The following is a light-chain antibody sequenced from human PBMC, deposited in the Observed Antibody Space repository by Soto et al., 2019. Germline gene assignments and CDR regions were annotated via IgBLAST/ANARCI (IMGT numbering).Light chain of an antibody. V-gene: IGKV4-1*01. CDR3: QHYINDLPA. J-gene: IGKJ1*01. CDR2: WAS. CDR1: QTVLYSGNNLNY. Sequence: DIVLTQSPESLELSLGGKATINCKSSQTVLYSGNNLNYLAWYQQKPGQPPGLLIYWASTRDSGVPDRFSGSGSGTDFTLTISNLQAEDLAIYYCQHYINDLPAFGQGTKVDIK.